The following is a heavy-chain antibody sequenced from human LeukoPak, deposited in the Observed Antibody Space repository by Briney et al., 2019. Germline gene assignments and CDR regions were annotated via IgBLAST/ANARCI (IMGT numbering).Heavy chain of an antibody. CDR1: GGSISSYY. CDR2: IYYSGST. V-gene: IGHV4-59*01. Sequence: PSETLSLTCTVSGGSISSYYWSWVRQPPGKGLEWIGYIYYSGSTNYNPSLKRRVAISVDTSKNQFSRKLSSVTTANTAVYYGAYVRWMATPRQYYFDYWGQGTLVTVSS. J-gene: IGHJ4*02. CDR3: AYVRWMATPRQYYFDY. D-gene: IGHD3-10*02.